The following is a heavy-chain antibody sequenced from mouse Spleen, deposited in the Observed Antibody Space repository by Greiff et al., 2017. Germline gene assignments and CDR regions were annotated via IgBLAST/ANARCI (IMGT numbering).Heavy chain of an antibody. V-gene: IGHV3-1*01. J-gene: IGHJ2*01. Sequence: DVKLQESGPGMVKPSQSLSLTCTVTGYSITSGYDWHWIRHFPGNKLEWMGYISYSGSTNYNPSLKSRISITHDTSKNHFFLKLNSVTTEDTATYYCARSPFIGNYFDYWGQGTTLTVSS. D-gene: IGHD2-14*01. CDR3: ARSPFIGNYFDY. CDR1: GYSITSGYD. CDR2: ISYSGST.